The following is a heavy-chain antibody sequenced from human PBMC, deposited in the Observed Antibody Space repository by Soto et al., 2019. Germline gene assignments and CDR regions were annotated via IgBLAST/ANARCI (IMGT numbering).Heavy chain of an antibody. D-gene: IGHD6-19*01. Sequence: QVQLQESGPGLVRPSETLSLTCTVSGGSITSGGYYWIWIRQHPGKGLEWIGHIYYSGSTSYNPSLKSRLSMSVDTSKNQFFMKLNSVTAADTAVYYCARGGWSDNWFDPWGQGTLVTVSA. V-gene: IGHV4-31*03. CDR1: GGSITSGGYY. CDR2: IYYSGST. CDR3: ARGGWSDNWFDP. J-gene: IGHJ5*02.